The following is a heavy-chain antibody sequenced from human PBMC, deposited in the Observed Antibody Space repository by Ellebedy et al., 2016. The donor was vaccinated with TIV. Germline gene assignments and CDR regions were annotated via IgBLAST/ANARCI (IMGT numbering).Heavy chain of an antibody. V-gene: IGHV1-46*01. Sequence: ASVKVSCKASGYTFTSCYMHWVRQAPGQGLEWMGIINPSGGSTSYAQKVQGRVTMTRDTSTSTVYMELSSLRSEDTAVYYCAWEAASGGPARSGAFDVWGQGTMVTVSS. J-gene: IGHJ3*01. CDR1: GYTFTSCY. D-gene: IGHD2-15*01. CDR2: INPSGGST. CDR3: AWEAASGGPARSGAFDV.